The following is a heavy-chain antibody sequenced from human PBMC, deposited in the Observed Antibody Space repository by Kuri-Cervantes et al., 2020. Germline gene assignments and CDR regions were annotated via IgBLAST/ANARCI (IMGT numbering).Heavy chain of an antibody. J-gene: IGHJ4*02. V-gene: IGHV3-9*01. CDR1: GFTFDDYA. Sequence: SLKISCAASGFTFDDYAMHWVRQAPGKGLEWVSGISWNSGSIGYADSVKGRFTISRDNAKNSLYLQMNSLRAEDTALYYCARDVSSSWFPFDYWGQGTLVTVSS. CDR2: ISWNSGSI. D-gene: IGHD6-13*01. CDR3: ARDVSSSWFPFDY.